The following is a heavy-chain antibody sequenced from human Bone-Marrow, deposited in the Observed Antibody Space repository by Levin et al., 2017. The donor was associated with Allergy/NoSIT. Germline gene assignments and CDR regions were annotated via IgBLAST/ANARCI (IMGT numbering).Heavy chain of an antibody. CDR2: ISYEGSQK. D-gene: IGHD4-17*01. CDR1: GFTFSSYG. J-gene: IGHJ4*02. CDR3: AKGRDNGDYVDY. V-gene: IGHV3-30*18. Sequence: GGSLRLSCAASGFTFSSYGMPWVRQAPGKGLEWVAFISYEGSQKNYADSVKGRFTISRDNSKNMLYLQMNSLRAEDTAVYYCAKGRDNGDYVDYWGQGTLVTVSS.